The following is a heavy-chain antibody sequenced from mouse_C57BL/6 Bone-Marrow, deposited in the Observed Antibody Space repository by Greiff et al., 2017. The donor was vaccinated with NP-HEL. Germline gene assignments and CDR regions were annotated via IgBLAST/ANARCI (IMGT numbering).Heavy chain of an antibody. V-gene: IGHV5-12*01. CDR1: GFTFSDYY. CDR2: ISNGGGST. CDR3: ARPYGNYLFAY. J-gene: IGHJ3*01. Sequence: EVMLVESGGGLVQPGGSLKLSCAASGFTFSDYYMYWVRQTPEKRLEWVAYISNGGGSTYYPDTVKGRFTIFRDNAKNTLYLQMSRLKSEDTAMYYCARPYGNYLFAYWGQGTLVTVSA. D-gene: IGHD2-10*02.